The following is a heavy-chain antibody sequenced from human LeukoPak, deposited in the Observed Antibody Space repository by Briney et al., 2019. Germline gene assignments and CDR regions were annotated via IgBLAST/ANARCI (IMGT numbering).Heavy chain of an antibody. CDR3: ARVLAGFGGAFDI. CDR2: ILYDGKNK. D-gene: IGHD3-10*01. Sequence: GFILYDGKNKHYGHSVQGRFTISRDNTKNSLYLQMNSLRAEGTAVYYCARVLAGFGGAFDIWGQGTMVTVS. J-gene: IGHJ3*02. V-gene: IGHV3-33*01.